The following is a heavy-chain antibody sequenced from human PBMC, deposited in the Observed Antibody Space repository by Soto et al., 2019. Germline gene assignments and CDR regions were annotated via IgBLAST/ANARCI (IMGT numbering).Heavy chain of an antibody. D-gene: IGHD3-9*01. Sequence: VGSLRLSCAASGFTFSSYEMNWVRQAPGKGLEWVSYISSSGSTIYYADSVKGRFTISRDNAKNSLYLQMNSLRAEDTAVYYCARADDYDILTGYDAFDIWGQGTMVTVSS. CDR1: GFTFSSYE. V-gene: IGHV3-48*03. CDR3: ARADDYDILTGYDAFDI. J-gene: IGHJ3*02. CDR2: ISSSGSTI.